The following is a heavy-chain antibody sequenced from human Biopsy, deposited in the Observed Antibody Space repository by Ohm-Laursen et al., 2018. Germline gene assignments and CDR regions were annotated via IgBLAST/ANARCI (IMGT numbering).Heavy chain of an antibody. Sequence: SDTLSLTCVVYGESFNGYYWSWIRQTPGKGLEWIGEINHSGRTNYNPSLKSRVTISVETSKSQFSLKVRSVTAADTAVYYCVRGVDYYDPYHYYALDVWGQGTTVTVSS. CDR3: VRGVDYYDPYHYYALDV. D-gene: IGHD3-22*01. CDR1: GESFNGYY. CDR2: INHSGRT. V-gene: IGHV4-34*01. J-gene: IGHJ6*02.